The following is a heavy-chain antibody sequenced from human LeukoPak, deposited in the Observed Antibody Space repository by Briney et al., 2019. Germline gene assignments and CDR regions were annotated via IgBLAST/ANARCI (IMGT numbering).Heavy chain of an antibody. J-gene: IGHJ5*02. D-gene: IGHD3-10*01. Sequence: ASVKVSCKASGYDLTNYPLHWVRQAPGQGLEWMGWINTKTGYPIYAQGFRGRFVFSLDTADSTAFLQISGLKTEDSAVYFCARDRGITAWLDPWGQGTLVTVSS. CDR3: ARDRGITAWLDP. CDR2: INTKTGYP. V-gene: IGHV7-4-1*02. CDR1: GYDLTNYP.